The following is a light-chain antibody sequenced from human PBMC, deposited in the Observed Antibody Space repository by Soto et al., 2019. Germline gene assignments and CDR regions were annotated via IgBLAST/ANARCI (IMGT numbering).Light chain of an antibody. CDR2: DAS. Sequence: EIVLTQSPATLSLSPGERATLSCRASQSVSSYLAWYQQKAGQAPILLIYDASNRATGIPARFSGSGSGTDFTLTISSLEPEDFAFYYCQQRSNWPITFGQGTRLEIK. CDR3: QQRSNWPIT. V-gene: IGKV3-11*01. J-gene: IGKJ5*01. CDR1: QSVSSY.